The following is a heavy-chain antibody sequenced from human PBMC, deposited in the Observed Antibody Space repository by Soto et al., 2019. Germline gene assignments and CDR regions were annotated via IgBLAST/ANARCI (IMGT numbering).Heavy chain of an antibody. J-gene: IGHJ4*02. Sequence: EVQLVESGGGLVKPGGSLRLSCAASGFTFSSYSMIWVRQAPGKGLEWVSSISSSSSYIYYADSVKGRFTISRDDAKNSLYLQRNSLRAEYTAVYYCARAGCDCDWGQGTLVTGSS. CDR3: ARAGCDCD. CDR1: GFTFSSYS. CDR2: ISSSSSYI. V-gene: IGHV3-21*03. D-gene: IGHD2-21*02.